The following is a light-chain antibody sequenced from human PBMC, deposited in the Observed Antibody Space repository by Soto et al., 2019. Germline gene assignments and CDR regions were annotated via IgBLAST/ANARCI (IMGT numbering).Light chain of an antibody. CDR1: QNIGDTY. CDR2: GVS. J-gene: IGKJ4*01. CDR3: HQYSRSPVTFSPLT. V-gene: IGKV3-20*01. Sequence: EIVLTQTPATLSLSPGERVTLSCRASQNIGDTYLDRYQQKPGQAPRLLIYGVSARGSGISDRFSASGSGTDFTLTISRLEPDDFAVYYCHQYSRSPVTFSPLTFGGGSKVEI.